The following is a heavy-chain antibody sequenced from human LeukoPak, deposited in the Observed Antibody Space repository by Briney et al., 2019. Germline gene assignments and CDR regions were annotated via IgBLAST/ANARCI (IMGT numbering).Heavy chain of an antibody. V-gene: IGHV1-8*01. Sequence: GASVKVSCKASGYTFTSYDINWVRQATGQGLEWMGWMTPNSGNTGYAQKFQGRVTMTRDMSTSTVYMELSSLRSEDTAVYYCASSLRNSKAVAAKNPYYYYMDVWGKGTTVTVSS. CDR3: ASSLRNSKAVAAKNPYYYYMDV. D-gene: IGHD6-19*01. CDR2: MTPNSGNT. J-gene: IGHJ6*03. CDR1: GYTFTSYD.